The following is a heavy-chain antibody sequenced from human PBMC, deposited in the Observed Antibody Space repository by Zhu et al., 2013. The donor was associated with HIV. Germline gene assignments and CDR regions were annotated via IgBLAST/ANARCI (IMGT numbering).Heavy chain of an antibody. V-gene: IGHV1-69*08. CDR2: IIPILGIA. Sequence: QVQLVQSGAEVKKPGSSVKVSCKASGGTFSSYTISWVRQAPGQGLEWMGRIIPILGIANYAQKFQGRVTITADKSTSTAYMELSSLRSEDTAVYYCARDARVGATNWFDPWGQEPSVTVSS. J-gene: IGHJ5*02. CDR1: GGTFSSYT. D-gene: IGHD1-26*01. CDR3: ARDARVGATNWFDP.